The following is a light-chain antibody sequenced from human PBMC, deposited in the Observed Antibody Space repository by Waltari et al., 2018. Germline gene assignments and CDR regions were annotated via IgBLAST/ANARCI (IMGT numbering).Light chain of an antibody. Sequence: DIVMTQSPDSLAVSLGGRATIHCRSSQSILNVSNNEDCLPWYQRKPGQPPKLLIFWASTRESGVPDRFSGGRSGSDFTLTITSLRPEDVALYFCQQYFSRPFSFGGGTKVEIK. CDR2: WAS. J-gene: IGKJ4*01. CDR1: QSILNVSNNEDC. CDR3: QQYFSRPFS. V-gene: IGKV4-1*01.